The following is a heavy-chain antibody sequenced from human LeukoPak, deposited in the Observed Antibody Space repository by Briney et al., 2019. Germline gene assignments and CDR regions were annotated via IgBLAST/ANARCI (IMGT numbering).Heavy chain of an antibody. D-gene: IGHD4-17*01. CDR3: SRGDYGDYHDAFDI. Sequence: SETVSLTCTVSGDSIGSSPYYWGWIRQPPGKGLEWIGSVYRSGQTYYNPSLKSRVTISADTSKNQFSLKLNSVTAADTAVYYCSRGDYGDYHDAFDIWGQGTMVTVSS. V-gene: IGHV4-39*07. CDR1: GDSIGSSPYY. CDR2: VYRSGQT. J-gene: IGHJ3*02.